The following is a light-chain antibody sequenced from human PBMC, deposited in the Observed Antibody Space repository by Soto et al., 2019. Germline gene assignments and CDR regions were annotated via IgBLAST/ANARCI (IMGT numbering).Light chain of an antibody. CDR2: EVS. V-gene: IGLV2-8*01. CDR1: SSDVGGYNY. Sequence: VLTQPPSASGSFGQSVTISCIGTSSDVGGYNYVSWYQQHPGKAPKLMIYEVSERPSGVPDRFSGSKSGNTASLTVSGLQADDEADYYCSSYSGTNYHYVFGTGTKVTVL. J-gene: IGLJ1*01. CDR3: SSYSGTNYHYV.